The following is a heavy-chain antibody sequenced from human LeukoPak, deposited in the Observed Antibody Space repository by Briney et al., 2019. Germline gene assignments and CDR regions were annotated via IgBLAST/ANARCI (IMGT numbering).Heavy chain of an antibody. D-gene: IGHD3-10*01. J-gene: IGHJ4*02. V-gene: IGHV4-4*07. CDR2: IYTSGST. CDR1: GYSISSGYY. CDR3: ARDTWYNYYGSGTFDY. Sequence: PSETLSLTCTVPGYSISSGYYWSWIRQPAGKGLEWIGRIYTSGSTNYNPSLKSRVTMSVDTSKNQFSLKLSSVTAADTAVYYCARDTWYNYYGSGTFDYWGQGTLVTVSS.